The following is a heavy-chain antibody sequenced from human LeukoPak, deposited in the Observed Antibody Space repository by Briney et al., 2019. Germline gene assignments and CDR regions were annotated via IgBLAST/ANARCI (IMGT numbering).Heavy chain of an antibody. D-gene: IGHD6-13*01. Sequence: PGGSLRLSCAASGFDFSVSWMHWVRQAPGKGLVWVSVIKSDASGTVYADSVKGRFTISRDNAKNTVYLQMNSLRAEDTAVYYCATDSYSSSWYWSFDLWGRGALVTVSS. CDR2: IKSDASGT. V-gene: IGHV3-74*03. CDR3: ATDSYSSSWYWSFDL. CDR1: GFDFSVSW. J-gene: IGHJ2*01.